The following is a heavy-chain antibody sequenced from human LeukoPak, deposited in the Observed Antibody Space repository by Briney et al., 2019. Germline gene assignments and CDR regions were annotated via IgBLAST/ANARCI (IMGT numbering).Heavy chain of an antibody. D-gene: IGHD1-26*01. CDR2: IGGDGLTT. Sequence: GSLRLSCAASGFTFGSYSMHWVRQAPGKGPEFVSVIGGDGLTTFYADSVKDRFTISRDNSKSTLCLEMGSLRAEDMAVYYCAREGGGSGLWYYDLWGRGTLVTVSS. V-gene: IGHV3-64*02. CDR1: GFTFGSYS. J-gene: IGHJ2*01. CDR3: AREGGGSGLWYYDL.